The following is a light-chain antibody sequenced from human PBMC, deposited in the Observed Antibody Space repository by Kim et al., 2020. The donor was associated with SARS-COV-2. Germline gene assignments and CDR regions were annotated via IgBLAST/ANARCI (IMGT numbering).Light chain of an antibody. Sequence: SYELTQPPSVSVAPGKTARITCGGNIIGSKSVHWYQQKPGQAPVLVVYDDSDRPSGIPERFSGSNSGNTATLTISRVEAGDEADYYCQVWDSSSDHVVFGGGTQLTVL. J-gene: IGLJ2*01. CDR3: QVWDSSSDHVV. CDR2: DDS. V-gene: IGLV3-21*03. CDR1: IIGSKS.